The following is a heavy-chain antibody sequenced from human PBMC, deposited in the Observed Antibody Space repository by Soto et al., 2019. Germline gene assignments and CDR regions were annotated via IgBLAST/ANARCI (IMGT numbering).Heavy chain of an antibody. D-gene: IGHD3-22*01. V-gene: IGHV4-59*08. Sequence: SETLSLTCTVSGGSISSYYWSWIRQPPGKGLEWIGYIYYSGSTYYNPSLKSRVTISVDTSKNQFSLKLSSVTAADTAVYYCSREVNYDSSGYYYGAFDIWGQGTMVTVSS. J-gene: IGHJ3*02. CDR1: GGSISSYY. CDR2: IYYSGST. CDR3: SREVNYDSSGYYYGAFDI.